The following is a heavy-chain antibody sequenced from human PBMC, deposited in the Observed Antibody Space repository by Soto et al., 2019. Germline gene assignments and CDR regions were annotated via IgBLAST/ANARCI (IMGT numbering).Heavy chain of an antibody. J-gene: IGHJ6*02. V-gene: IGHV1-69*13. CDR1: RGTFSSYA. CDR2: IIPIFGTA. Sequence: ASVKVSCKASRGTFSSYAISWVRQAPGQGLEWMGGIIPIFGTANYARKFQGRIANTADESTSTAYMELSSLRSEDTAVYYCARDLLLRGTIFEVGPPRKYYYGMDVWGQGTTVTVSS. CDR3: ARDLLLRGTIFEVGPPRKYYYGMDV. D-gene: IGHD3-3*01.